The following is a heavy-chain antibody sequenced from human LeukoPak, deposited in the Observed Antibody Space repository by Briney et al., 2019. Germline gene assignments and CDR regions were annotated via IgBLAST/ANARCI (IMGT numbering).Heavy chain of an antibody. CDR1: GFTFDDHA. V-gene: IGHV3-9*01. D-gene: IGHD3-22*01. Sequence: PGRSLRLSCAASGFTFDDHAMYWVRQAPGMGLEWFSGINWNSDNIGYADSVKGRFTISRDDAKNSLFLQMNSLRTEDTALYYCARASYYYDTTGLGAVDIWGQGTMVTVSS. CDR2: INWNSDNI. CDR3: ARASYYYDTTGLGAVDI. J-gene: IGHJ3*02.